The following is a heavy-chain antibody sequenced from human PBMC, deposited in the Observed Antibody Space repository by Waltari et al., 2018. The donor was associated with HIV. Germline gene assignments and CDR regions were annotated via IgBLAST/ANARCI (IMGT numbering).Heavy chain of an antibody. CDR2: AHHGGDS. V-gene: IGHV4-38-2*01. Sequence: QVLLQESGPGLVKPSETLSLICAVSAYSTVGASYWGWIRQTPGKGLEWIGSAHHGGDSYYNPALQSRVTISVDTAKNQVSLKLRSVTAADTADYYCARARGHSYGSDEGFDYWGQGTLVTVSS. J-gene: IGHJ4*02. D-gene: IGHD5-12*01. CDR1: AYSTVGASY. CDR3: ARARGHSYGSDEGFDY.